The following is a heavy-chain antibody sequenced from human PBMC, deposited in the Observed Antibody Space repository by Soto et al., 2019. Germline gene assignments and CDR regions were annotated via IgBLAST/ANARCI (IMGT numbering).Heavy chain of an antibody. Sequence: QVQLVQSGAEVKKPGASVKVSCKASGYTFTSYGISWVRQAPGQGLEWMGWISAYNGNTNYAQKLQGRVTMATDTSTSTAYMELRSLRSDDTAVYYCARDRTVVTRWYYYGTDVWGQGTTVTVSS. J-gene: IGHJ6*02. CDR1: GYTFTSYG. CDR3: ARDRTVVTRWYYYGTDV. CDR2: ISAYNGNT. D-gene: IGHD2-15*01. V-gene: IGHV1-18*01.